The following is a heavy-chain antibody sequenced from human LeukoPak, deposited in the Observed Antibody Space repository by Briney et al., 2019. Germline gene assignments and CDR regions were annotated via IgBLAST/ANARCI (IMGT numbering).Heavy chain of an antibody. CDR3: AKDKEGYCSSTSCPSFTYYYYYMDV. J-gene: IGHJ6*03. CDR1: GFTFSSYA. Sequence: GGSLRLSCAASGFTFSSYAMSWVRQAPGKGLEWVSAISGSGGSTYYADSVKGRFTISRDNSKNTLYLQMNSLRAEDTAVYYCAKDKEGYCSSTSCPSFTYYYYYMDVWGKGTTVTVSS. CDR2: ISGSGGST. D-gene: IGHD2-2*01. V-gene: IGHV3-23*01.